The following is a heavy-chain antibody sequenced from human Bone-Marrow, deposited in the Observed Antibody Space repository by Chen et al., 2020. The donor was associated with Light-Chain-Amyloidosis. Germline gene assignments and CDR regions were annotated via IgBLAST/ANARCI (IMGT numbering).Heavy chain of an antibody. CDR1: GGSFISHY. D-gene: IGHD3-22*01. V-gene: IGHV4-34*01. CDR3: ALHAFDSRGYEASVVR. J-gene: IGHJ1*01. CDR2: IDQSGAI. Sequence: QMQVQQWGAGLLKPSETLSLTCGGSGGSFISHYWSAIRQTPGKGLEWIGEIDQSGAINYNPALKSRVTMSLDTSKRESYVNVTSVTAADTAIYFCALHAFDSRGYEASVVRWGQGTLVTVSS.